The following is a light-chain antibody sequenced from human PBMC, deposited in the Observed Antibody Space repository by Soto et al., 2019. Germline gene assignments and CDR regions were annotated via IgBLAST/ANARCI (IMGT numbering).Light chain of an antibody. Sequence: EIVLTQSPATLSLSPGERATLSCRASQSVSSYLAWYQQKPGQAPRLLIYDAFNRATGIPARFSGSGSGTDFTLTISSLEPEDFAIYYCQLRSNWPPLTFGGGTKVEIK. J-gene: IGKJ4*01. V-gene: IGKV3-11*01. CDR1: QSVSSY. CDR2: DAF. CDR3: QLRSNWPPLT.